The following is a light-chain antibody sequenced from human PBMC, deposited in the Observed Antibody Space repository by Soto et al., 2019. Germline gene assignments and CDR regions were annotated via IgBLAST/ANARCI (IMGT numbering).Light chain of an antibody. CDR2: GAS. J-gene: IGKJ2*01. V-gene: IGKV3-20*01. CDR1: QSINSD. CDR3: HHYGSSRHT. Sequence: EIVMTQSPATLSVSPGETTRLSCRASQSINSDVAWYQQKVGQTPRLLIYGASSRAAGIPDRFSGSGSGTDFTLTISRLEPEDFAVYYCHHYGSSRHTFGQGTKVDIK.